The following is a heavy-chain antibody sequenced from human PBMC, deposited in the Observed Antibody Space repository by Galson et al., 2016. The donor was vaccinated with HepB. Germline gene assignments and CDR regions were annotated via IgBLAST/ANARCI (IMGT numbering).Heavy chain of an antibody. CDR1: GDSMSNGYS. J-gene: IGHJ1*01. D-gene: IGHD2-15*01. Sequence: TLSLTCAVSGDSMSNGYSWSWIRQPPGKGLEWIGYIYDSGSTYYNPSLKSRVTISVDTSRNHFSLNLSSVTAADTAMYYCARGCLEGGSCFQHWGQGTLVTVSS. CDR2: IYDSGST. V-gene: IGHV4-30-2*01. CDR3: ARGCLEGGSCFQH.